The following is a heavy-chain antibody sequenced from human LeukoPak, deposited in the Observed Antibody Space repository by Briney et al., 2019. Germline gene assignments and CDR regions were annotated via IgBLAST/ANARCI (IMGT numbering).Heavy chain of an antibody. CDR3: AREPGGYLAYFDS. J-gene: IGHJ4*02. CDR1: GFTFSSYA. Sequence: GGSLRLSCAASGFTFSSYAMSWVRQAPGKGLEWVSAISGSGGSTYYADSVKGRFTISRDNSKNTLYLQMSSLSAEDTAVYYCAREPGGYLAYFDSWGQGTLVTVSS. V-gene: IGHV3-23*01. D-gene: IGHD3-22*01. CDR2: ISGSGGST.